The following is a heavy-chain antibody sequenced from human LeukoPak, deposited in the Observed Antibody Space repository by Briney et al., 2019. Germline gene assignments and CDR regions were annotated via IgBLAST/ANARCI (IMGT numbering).Heavy chain of an antibody. CDR3: AREWFGEFPFDY. CDR2: INPNSGGT. J-gene: IGHJ4*02. V-gene: IGHV1-2*02. D-gene: IGHD3-10*01. CDR1: GYTFTGYY. Sequence: EASVKVSCKASGYTFTGYYMHWVRQAPGQGLEWMGWINPNSGGTNYAQKFQGRVTMTRDTSISTAYMELSRLRSDDTAVYYCAREWFGEFPFDYWGQGTLVTVSS.